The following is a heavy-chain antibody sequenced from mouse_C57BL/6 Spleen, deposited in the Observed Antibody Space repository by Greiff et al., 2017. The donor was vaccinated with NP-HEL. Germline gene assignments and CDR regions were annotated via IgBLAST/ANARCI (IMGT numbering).Heavy chain of an antibody. Sequence: EVQLQQSGPELVKPGASVKIPCKASGYTFTDYNMDWVKQSHGKSLEWIGDINPNNGGTIYNQKFKGKATLTVDKSSSTAYMELRSLTSEDTAVYYCARQLRLQLGHFDYWGQGTTLTVSS. CDR1: GYTFTDYN. D-gene: IGHD3-2*02. CDR2: INPNNGGT. V-gene: IGHV1-18*01. CDR3: ARQLRLQLGHFDY. J-gene: IGHJ2*01.